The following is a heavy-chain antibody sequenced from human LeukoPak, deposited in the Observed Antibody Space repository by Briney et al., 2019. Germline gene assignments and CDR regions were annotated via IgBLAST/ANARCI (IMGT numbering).Heavy chain of an antibody. V-gene: IGHV3-48*03. D-gene: IGHD1-26*01. J-gene: IGHJ4*02. CDR2: ISSSGSTI. CDR1: GFTFSSYE. CDR3: ARDLIAVVGVADY. Sequence: HTGGSLRLSCAASGFTFSSYEMNWVRQAPGKGLEWVSYISSSGSTIYYADSVKGRFTISRDNAKNSLYLQMNSLRADDTAVYYCARDLIAVVGVADYWGQGTLVTVSS.